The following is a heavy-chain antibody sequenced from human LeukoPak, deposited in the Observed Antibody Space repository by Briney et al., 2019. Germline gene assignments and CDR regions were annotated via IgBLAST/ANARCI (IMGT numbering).Heavy chain of an antibody. CDR2: MNPNSGNT. Sequence: ASVKVSCKASGYTFTSYDINWVRQATGQGLEWMGWMNPNSGNTGYAQKFQGRVTMTRNTSISTAYMELSSLRSEDTAVYYCARGSSSGWYYSSDYWGQGTLVTVSS. D-gene: IGHD6-19*01. CDR1: GYTFTSYD. J-gene: IGHJ4*02. CDR3: ARGSSSGWYYSSDY. V-gene: IGHV1-8*01.